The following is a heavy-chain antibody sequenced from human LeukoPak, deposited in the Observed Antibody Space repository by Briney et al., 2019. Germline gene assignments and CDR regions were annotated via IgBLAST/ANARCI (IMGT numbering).Heavy chain of an antibody. J-gene: IGHJ5*02. CDR3: AKDFMEVYYYGSGRNWFDP. CDR2: ISSGSSYI. Sequence: PGGSLRLSCAASGFSLSSYSMNWVRQAPGKGLEWVSSISSGSSYIYYADSLKGRFTISRDNSKNTLYLQMNSLRAEDTAVYYCAKDFMEVYYYGSGRNWFDPWGQGTLVTVSS. V-gene: IGHV3-21*04. CDR1: GFSLSSYS. D-gene: IGHD3-10*01.